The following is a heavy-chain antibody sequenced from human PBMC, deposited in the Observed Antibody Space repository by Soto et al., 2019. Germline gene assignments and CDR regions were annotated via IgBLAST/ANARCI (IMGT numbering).Heavy chain of an antibody. CDR3: ARGALKAPATFDY. V-gene: IGHV4-4*02. Sequence: QVQLQESGPGLVNPSGTLSLTCAVSGGSINTNNWWSWVRQPPGKGLEWIGEIFHRGSTNYNPSFKSRVTISLDKSNDKFSPKLISVTAADTAVYYCARGALKAPATFDYWGQGTPVTVSS. D-gene: IGHD6-6*01. CDR1: GGSINTNNW. CDR2: IFHRGST. J-gene: IGHJ4*02.